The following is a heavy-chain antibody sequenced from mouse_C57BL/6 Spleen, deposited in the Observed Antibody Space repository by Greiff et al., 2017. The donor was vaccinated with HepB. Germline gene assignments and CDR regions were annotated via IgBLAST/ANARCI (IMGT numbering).Heavy chain of an antibody. V-gene: IGHV5-4*01. D-gene: IGHD2-5*01. J-gene: IGHJ3*01. CDR1: GFTFSSYA. Sequence: EVQRVESGGGLVKPGGSLKLSCAASGFTFSSYAMSWVRQTPEKRLEWVATISDGGSYTYYPDNVKGRFTISRDNAKNNLYLQMSHLKSEDTAMYYCAKAYYSNYGFAYWGQGTLVTVSA. CDR2: ISDGGSYT. CDR3: AKAYYSNYGFAY.